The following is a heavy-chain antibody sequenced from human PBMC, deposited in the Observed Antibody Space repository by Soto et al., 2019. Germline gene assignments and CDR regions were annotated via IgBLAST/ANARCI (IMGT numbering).Heavy chain of an antibody. CDR3: ARVPQYCSGGSCYSSAWFDP. J-gene: IGHJ5*02. CDR2: INHSGST. V-gene: IGHV4-34*01. D-gene: IGHD2-15*01. CDR1: GGSFSGYY. Sequence: QVQLQQWGAGLLKPSETLSLTCAVYGGSFSGYYWSWIRQPPGKGLEWIGEINHSGSTNYNPSLKSRVTISVDTSKNQFSRKLSSVTAADTAVYYCARVPQYCSGGSCYSSAWFDPWGQGTLVTVSS.